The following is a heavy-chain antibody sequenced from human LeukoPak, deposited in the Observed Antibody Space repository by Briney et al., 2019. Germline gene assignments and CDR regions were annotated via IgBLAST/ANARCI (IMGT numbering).Heavy chain of an antibody. D-gene: IGHD2-2*01. CDR1: DGSFSGHY. J-gene: IGHJ3*02. Sequence: SETLSLTCVVYDGSFSGHYWNWLRQPPGKGLEWIGEVDHRGGANYNPSLKSRVTISVDTSENQISLRLTSVTAADTAVYYCAGYRYCSSTSCYTTYDIWGQGTMVTVSS. CDR2: VDHRGGA. CDR3: AGYRYCSSTSCYTTYDI. V-gene: IGHV4-34*01.